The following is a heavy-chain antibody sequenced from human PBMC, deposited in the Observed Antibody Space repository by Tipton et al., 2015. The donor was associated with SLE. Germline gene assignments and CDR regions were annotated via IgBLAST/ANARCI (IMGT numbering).Heavy chain of an antibody. J-gene: IGHJ4*02. V-gene: IGHV3-53*04. CDR2: IYSGGST. D-gene: IGHD6-13*01. Sequence: SLRLSCAASGFTVSSNYMSWVRQAPGKGLEWVSVIYSGGSTYYADSVKGRFTISRHNSKNTLYLQMNSLRAEDTAVYYCAKDRADDSSSRGYFDYWGQGTLVTVSS. CDR3: AKDRADDSSSRGYFDY. CDR1: GFTVSSNY.